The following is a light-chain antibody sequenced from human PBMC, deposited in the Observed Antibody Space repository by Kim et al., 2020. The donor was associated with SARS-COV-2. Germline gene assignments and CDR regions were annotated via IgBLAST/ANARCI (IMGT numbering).Light chain of an antibody. Sequence: DIVLTQSPLSLPVTPGEPASISCRSSQSLLHSDGNNYLDWYLQKPGQSPQLLIYLASNRASGVPDRFSGSGSGTGFTLKISRVGVEDFGAFYLCEVLQIPCTFGQGDKVEI. CDR2: LAS. J-gene: IGKJ2*02. V-gene: IGKV2-28*01. CDR3: CEVLQIPCT. CDR1: QSLLHSDGNNY.